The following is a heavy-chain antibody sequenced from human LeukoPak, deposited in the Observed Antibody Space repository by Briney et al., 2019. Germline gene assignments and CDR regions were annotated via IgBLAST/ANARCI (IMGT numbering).Heavy chain of an antibody. CDR3: ARVRGYSYGELDY. CDR2: ISYSGST. J-gene: IGHJ4*02. CDR1: GGSISSGGYY. V-gene: IGHV4-31*03. D-gene: IGHD5-18*01. Sequence: SQTLSLTCTVSGGSISSGGYYWSWIRQHPGKGLEWIGYISYSGSTYYNPSLNSRVTISVGTSKSQFSLKLSSVTAADTAVYYWARVRGYSYGELDYWGQGTLVTVSS.